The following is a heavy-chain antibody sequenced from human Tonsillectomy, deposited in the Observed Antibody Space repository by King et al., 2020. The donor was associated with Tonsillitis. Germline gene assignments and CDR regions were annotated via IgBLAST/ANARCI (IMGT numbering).Heavy chain of an antibody. V-gene: IGHV4-59*08. CDR3: ARHQDSLTGYSENDAFDI. D-gene: IGHD3-9*01. CDR1: GGSISSYY. CDR2: IYYSGST. J-gene: IGHJ3*02. Sequence: QLQESGPGLVKPSETLSLTCTVSGGSISSYYWSWIRQPPGKGLEWIGYIYYSGSTNYNPSLKSRVTISVDTSTNQFSLKLSSVTAADSAVYYCARHQDSLTGYSENDAFDIWGQGTMVTVSS.